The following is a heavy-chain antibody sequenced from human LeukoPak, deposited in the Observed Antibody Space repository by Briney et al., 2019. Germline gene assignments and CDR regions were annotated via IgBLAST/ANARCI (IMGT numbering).Heavy chain of an antibody. CDR2: ITDNGVST. V-gene: IGHV3-23*01. D-gene: IGHD3-10*01. Sequence: GGSLRLSCAASGFIFSNYGMSWVRQAPGKGLEWVSSITDNGVSTYYADSVKGRFTISRDNSKNMLYLQMNSLRAEDTALYYCAKDLRVHWGQGTLVTVSS. CDR1: GFIFSNYG. CDR3: AKDLRVH. J-gene: IGHJ4*02.